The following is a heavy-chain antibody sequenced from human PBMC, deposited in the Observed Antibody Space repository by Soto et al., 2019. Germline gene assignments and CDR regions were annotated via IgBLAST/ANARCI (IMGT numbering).Heavy chain of an antibody. Sequence: PGGSLRLSCAASGFTFSSDAMSWVRQAPGKGLEWVSAISGSGGSTYYADSVKGLFTISRDNSKNTLYLQMNSLRAEDTAVYYCAKKYYYGSGSYNFDYWGQGTLVTVSS. V-gene: IGHV3-23*01. CDR1: GFTFSSDA. CDR2: ISGSGGST. CDR3: AKKYYYGSGSYNFDY. J-gene: IGHJ4*02. D-gene: IGHD3-10*01.